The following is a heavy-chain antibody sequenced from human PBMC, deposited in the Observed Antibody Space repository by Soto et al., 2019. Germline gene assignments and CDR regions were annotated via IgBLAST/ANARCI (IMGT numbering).Heavy chain of an antibody. Sequence: GGSLRLSCAASGFTFISYAMSWVRQAPGKGLEWVSAISGSGGSTYYEDSAKGRFTISRDNSKNTMYLQMNSLRAEDTAVYYCATIQHVLRFLEWLLSGAFDIWGQGTMVTVSS. D-gene: IGHD3-3*01. CDR2: ISGSGGST. CDR1: GFTFISYA. CDR3: ATIQHVLRFLEWLLSGAFDI. J-gene: IGHJ3*02. V-gene: IGHV3-23*01.